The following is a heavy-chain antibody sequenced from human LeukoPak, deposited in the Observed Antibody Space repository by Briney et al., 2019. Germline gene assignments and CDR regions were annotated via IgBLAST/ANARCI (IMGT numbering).Heavy chain of an antibody. Sequence: PGGSLRLSCAGSGFTFSSYGMHWVRQAPGKGLEWVAFMRFDGSNKYYADSVKGRFTISRDNSKNTLYLQMNSLRAEDTAFYYCARSFSGTYYYFDSWGQGTLVTVSS. D-gene: IGHD1-26*01. V-gene: IGHV3-30*02. J-gene: IGHJ4*02. CDR3: ARSFSGTYYYFDS. CDR2: MRFDGSNK. CDR1: GFTFSSYG.